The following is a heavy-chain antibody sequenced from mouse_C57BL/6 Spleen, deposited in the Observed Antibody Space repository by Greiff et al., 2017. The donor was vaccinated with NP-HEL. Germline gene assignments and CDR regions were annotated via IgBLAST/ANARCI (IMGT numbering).Heavy chain of an antibody. CDR1: GYTFTDHI. Sequence: QVQLKESGAELASPGASVTLSCKASGYTFTDHIMNWVKKRPGQGLEWIGRIYPVSGETNYNQKFMGKATFSVDRSSSTVYMVLNSLTSEDPAVYYCAAYYYGSSYYAMDYWGQGTSVTVSS. D-gene: IGHD1-1*01. CDR2: IYPVSGET. V-gene: IGHV1-11*01. J-gene: IGHJ4*01. CDR3: AAYYYGSSYYAMDY.